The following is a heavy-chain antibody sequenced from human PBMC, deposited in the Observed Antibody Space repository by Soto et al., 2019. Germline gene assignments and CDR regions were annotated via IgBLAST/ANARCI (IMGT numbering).Heavy chain of an antibody. J-gene: IGHJ6*02. D-gene: IGHD3-10*01. CDR3: ARDRVTMVRGANYGMDV. Sequence: QVQLVQSGAEVKKPGASVKVSCKASGYTFTSYYMHWVRQAPGQGLEWMGIINTSGGSTSYAQKFQGRVTMTRDTSTSTVYMELSSLRSEDTAVYYCARDRVTMVRGANYGMDVWGQGTTVTVSS. CDR1: GYTFTSYY. CDR2: INTSGGST. V-gene: IGHV1-46*01.